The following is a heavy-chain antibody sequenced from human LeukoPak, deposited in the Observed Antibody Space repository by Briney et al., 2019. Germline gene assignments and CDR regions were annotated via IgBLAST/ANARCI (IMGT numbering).Heavy chain of an antibody. CDR3: AGDLEPTYYDILTGYYPDGY. Sequence: ASVKVSCKASGYTFTSYGISWVRQAPGQGLEWMGWISAYNGNTNYAQKLQGRVTMTTDTSTSTAYMELRSLRSDDTAVYYCAGDLEPTYYDILTGYYPDGYWGQGTLVTVSS. CDR2: ISAYNGNT. D-gene: IGHD3-9*01. J-gene: IGHJ4*02. CDR1: GYTFTSYG. V-gene: IGHV1-18*01.